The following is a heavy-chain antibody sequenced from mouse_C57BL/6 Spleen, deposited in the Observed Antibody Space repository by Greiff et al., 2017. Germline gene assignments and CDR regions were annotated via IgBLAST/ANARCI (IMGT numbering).Heavy chain of an antibody. CDR1: GFTFTDYY. D-gene: IGHD3-2*02. Sequence: EVKVEESGGGLVQPGGSLSLSCAASGFTFTDYYMSWVRQPPGKALEWLGFIRNKANGYTTEYSASVKGRFTISRDNSQSILYLQMNALRAEDSATYYCARYTAQATLMDYWGQGTSVTVSS. V-gene: IGHV7-3*01. CDR3: ARYTAQATLMDY. J-gene: IGHJ4*01. CDR2: IRNKANGYTT.